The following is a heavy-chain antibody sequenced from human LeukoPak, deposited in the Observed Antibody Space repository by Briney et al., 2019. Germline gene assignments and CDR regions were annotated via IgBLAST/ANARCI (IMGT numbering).Heavy chain of an antibody. J-gene: IGHJ1*01. V-gene: IGHV1-69*04. CDR1: GGTFSSSA. CDR3: ARSYSSSWYLADAEYFQH. D-gene: IGHD6-13*01. Sequence: SVKVSCKASGGTFSSSAISWVRQAPGQGLEWMGRIIPILGIANYAQKFQGRVTITADKSTSTAYMELSSLRSEDTAVHYCARSYSSSWYLADAEYFQHWGQGTLVTVSS. CDR2: IIPILGIA.